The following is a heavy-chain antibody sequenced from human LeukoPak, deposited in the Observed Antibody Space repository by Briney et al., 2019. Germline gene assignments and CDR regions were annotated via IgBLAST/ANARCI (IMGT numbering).Heavy chain of an antibody. Sequence: PGGSLRLSCAASGFTFSSYAMSWVRQAPGKGLEWVSTISDNGDNTYYADSVKGRFTISRDNSKSTLHLQTNSLRADDSAIYYCAKDRLMGDIKFFDYWGQGTLVTVSS. J-gene: IGHJ4*02. D-gene: IGHD1-26*01. CDR1: GFTFSSYA. CDR2: ISDNGDNT. V-gene: IGHV3-23*01. CDR3: AKDRLMGDIKFFDY.